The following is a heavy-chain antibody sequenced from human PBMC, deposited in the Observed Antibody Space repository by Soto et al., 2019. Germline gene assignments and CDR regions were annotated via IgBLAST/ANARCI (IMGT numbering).Heavy chain of an antibody. CDR2: ISYDGSNK. V-gene: IGHV3-30*18. J-gene: IGHJ6*02. CDR1: GFTFSSYG. Sequence: GGSLRLSCAASGFTFSSYGMHWVRQAPGKGLEWVAVISYDGSNKYYADSVKGRFTISRDNSKNTLYLQMNSLRAEDTAVYYCAKSTNWDYYGMDVWGQGTTVTVSS. CDR3: AKSTNWDYYGMDV. D-gene: IGHD2-8*01.